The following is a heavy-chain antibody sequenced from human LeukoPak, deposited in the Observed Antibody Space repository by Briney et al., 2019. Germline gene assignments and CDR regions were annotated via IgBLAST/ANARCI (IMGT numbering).Heavy chain of an antibody. D-gene: IGHD6-13*01. J-gene: IGHJ4*02. CDR3: ASRGSSSWYYFDY. V-gene: IGHV5-51*01. Sequence: GESLKISCKGSGYSFTSYWTGWVRQMPGKGLEWMGIIYPGDSDTRYSPSFQGQVTISADKSISTAYLQWSSLKASDTAMYYCASRGSSSWYYFDYWGQGTLVTVSS. CDR1: GYSFTSYW. CDR2: IYPGDSDT.